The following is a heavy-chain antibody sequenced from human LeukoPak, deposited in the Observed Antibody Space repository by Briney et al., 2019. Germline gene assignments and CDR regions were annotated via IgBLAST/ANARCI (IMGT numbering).Heavy chain of an antibody. CDR3: ANGFGD. V-gene: IGHV3-72*01. Sequence: GGSLRLSCAASGFTFSDHFLYWVRQAPGERLGWVGRIINKANSYTTEYAASVKGRFTISRDDSKNSLYLQINSLKTEDTALYYCANGFGDWGQGTLVTVSS. CDR1: GFTFSDHF. D-gene: IGHD3-16*01. CDR2: IINKANSYTT. J-gene: IGHJ4*02.